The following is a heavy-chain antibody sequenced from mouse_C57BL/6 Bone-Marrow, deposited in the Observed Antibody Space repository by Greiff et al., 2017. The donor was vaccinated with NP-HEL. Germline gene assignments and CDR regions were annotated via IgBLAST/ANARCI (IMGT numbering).Heavy chain of an antibody. CDR1: GFTFSNYW. CDR3: TGGSSLYYFDY. D-gene: IGHD1-1*01. CDR2: IRLKSDNYAT. V-gene: IGHV6-3*01. J-gene: IGHJ2*01. Sequence: EVQGVESGGGLVQPGGSMKLSCVASGFTFSNYWMNWVRQSPEKGLEWVAQIRLKSDNYATHYAESVKGRFTISRDDSKSSVYLQMNNLRAEDTGIYYCTGGSSLYYFDYWGQGTTLTVSS.